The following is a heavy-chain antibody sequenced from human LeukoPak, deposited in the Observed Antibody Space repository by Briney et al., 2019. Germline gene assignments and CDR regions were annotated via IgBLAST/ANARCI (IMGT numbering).Heavy chain of an antibody. V-gene: IGHV3-21*04. D-gene: IGHD2-15*01. J-gene: IGHJ4*02. Sequence: GGSLRLSCAASGFTFSSYSMNWVRQAPGKGLEWVSSISSSSSYIYYADSVKGRFTISRDNAKNSLYLQMNSLRAEDMAVYYCARSGGYCSGGSCSRLHWGQGTLVTVSS. CDR1: GFTFSSYS. CDR3: ARSGGYCSGGSCSRLH. CDR2: ISSSSSYI.